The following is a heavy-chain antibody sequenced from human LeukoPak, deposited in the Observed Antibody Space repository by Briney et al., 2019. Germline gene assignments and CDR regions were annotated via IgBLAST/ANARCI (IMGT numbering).Heavy chain of an antibody. Sequence: GGSLRLSCAASGFTFSSYWMDWVRQAPGKGLVWVSRINSDGSSTSYADSVKGRFTISRDNAKNTLYLQMNSLRAEDTAVYYCARWAPLAYYEGFDPWGQGTLVTVSS. CDR1: GFTFSSYW. J-gene: IGHJ5*02. D-gene: IGHD3-22*01. CDR3: ARWAPLAYYEGFDP. CDR2: INSDGSST. V-gene: IGHV3-74*01.